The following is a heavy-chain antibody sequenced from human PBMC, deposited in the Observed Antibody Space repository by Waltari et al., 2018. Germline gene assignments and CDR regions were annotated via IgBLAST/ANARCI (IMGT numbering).Heavy chain of an antibody. Sequence: QVQLQESGPGLVKPSQTLSLTCTVSGDSITSHRFHWNWVRQPAGKGLEWIGRFYSSEYINYNPSLKSRVTISRDTSKKQFFLKLTSVTAADTAFYYCAREVTKVELGRRLPHFFDSWGQGTLVTVSS. J-gene: IGHJ4*02. CDR1: GDSITSHRFH. CDR3: AREVTKVELGRRLPHFFDS. V-gene: IGHV4-61*02. CDR2: FYSSEYI. D-gene: IGHD7-27*01.